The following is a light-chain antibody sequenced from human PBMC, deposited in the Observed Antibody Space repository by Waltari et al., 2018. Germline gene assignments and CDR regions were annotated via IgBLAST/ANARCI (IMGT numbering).Light chain of an antibody. CDR3: SSYTSSGTLV. V-gene: IGLV2-14*03. CDR2: DVS. Sequence: QSALTQPASVSGSPGQSITIPCTRTSSDVGGYNYVSWYQEHPGKAPKLVIFDVSDRPSGVSNRFSGSKSGNTASLTISGLQAGDEADYYCSSYTSSGTLVFGGGTKLTVL. J-gene: IGLJ3*02. CDR1: SSDVGGYNY.